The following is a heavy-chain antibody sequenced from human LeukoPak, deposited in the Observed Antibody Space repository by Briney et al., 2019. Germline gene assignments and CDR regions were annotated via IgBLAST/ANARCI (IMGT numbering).Heavy chain of an antibody. V-gene: IGHV3-53*01. Sequence: GGSLRLSCAASGFTVSSNCMSWVRQAPGKGLEWVSVIYSGGSTFYADSVKGRFTISRDNAKNSLYLQMNSLRAEDTAVYYCAREEYYSNYVDYWGQGTLVTVSS. J-gene: IGHJ4*02. D-gene: IGHD4-11*01. CDR1: GFTVSSNC. CDR3: AREEYYSNYVDY. CDR2: IYSGGST.